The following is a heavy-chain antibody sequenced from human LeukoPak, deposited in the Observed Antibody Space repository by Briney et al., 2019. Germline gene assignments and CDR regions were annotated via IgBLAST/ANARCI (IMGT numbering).Heavy chain of an antibody. J-gene: IGHJ6*02. Sequence: SETLSLTCTVSDGSISSYYWNWIRHPPGKGLEWIGYIYYSGSTNYNPSLKSRVTISVDTSKNQFSLNLSSVTAADTAVYYCARSIVVSVNYFYYGMDVWGQGTTVTVSS. V-gene: IGHV4-59*08. CDR3: ARSIVVSVNYFYYGMDV. CDR2: IYYSGST. CDR1: DGSISSYY. D-gene: IGHD3-22*01.